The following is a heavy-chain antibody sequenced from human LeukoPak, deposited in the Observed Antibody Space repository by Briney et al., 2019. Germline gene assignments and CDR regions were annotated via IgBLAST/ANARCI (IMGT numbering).Heavy chain of an antibody. D-gene: IGHD3-10*01. V-gene: IGHV3-21*01. J-gene: IGHJ4*02. Sequence: GGSLRLSCAASGSTFSSYSMNWVRQAPGKGLEWVSSISSSSSYIYYADSVKGRFTISRDNAKNSLYLQMNSLRAEDTAVYYCARDRHYGSGSLDYWGQGTLVTVSS. CDR1: GSTFSSYS. CDR3: ARDRHYGSGSLDY. CDR2: ISSSSSYI.